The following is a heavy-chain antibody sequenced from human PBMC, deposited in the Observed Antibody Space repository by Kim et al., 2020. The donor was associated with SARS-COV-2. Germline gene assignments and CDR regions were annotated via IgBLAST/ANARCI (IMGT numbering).Heavy chain of an antibody. CDR3: AKGLDLGGMDL. CDR2: K. D-gene: IGHD1-1*01. Sequence: KYHADSVKGRFTISRDNSKNTVYLQMTSLRAGETAVCYCAKGLDLGGMDLWGQGTTVTVSS. J-gene: IGHJ6*02. V-gene: IGHV3-30*02.